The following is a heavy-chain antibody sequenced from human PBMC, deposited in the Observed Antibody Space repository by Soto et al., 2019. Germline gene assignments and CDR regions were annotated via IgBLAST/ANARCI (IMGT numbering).Heavy chain of an antibody. CDR2: IYSRGST. CDR3: ASGRDSGGDCTTWFDP. J-gene: IGHJ5*02. CDR1: GFTGSSNN. Sequence: EVQLVESGGGLVQPGGSLRLSCAASGFTGSSNNMSWVRPAPGQGLEWVSVIYSRGSTYYADSVKGRFTISRHNSKNTLYLQMTSLRAEDTAVYYCASGRDSGGDCTTWFDPWGQGTLVTVSS. V-gene: IGHV3-53*04. D-gene: IGHD2-21*02.